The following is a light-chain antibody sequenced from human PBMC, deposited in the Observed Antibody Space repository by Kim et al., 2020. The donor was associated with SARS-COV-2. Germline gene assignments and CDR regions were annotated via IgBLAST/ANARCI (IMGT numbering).Light chain of an antibody. CDR3: QQFNSYPLT. CDR1: QGISSA. V-gene: IGKV1-13*02. CDR2: DAS. J-gene: IGKJ4*01. Sequence: GDSVTITCRASQGISSAVAWYQQKPGKPPKLLIYDASSLESGVPSRFSGSRSGTDFTLTISSLQPEDFATYYCQQFNSYPLTFGGGTKVDIK.